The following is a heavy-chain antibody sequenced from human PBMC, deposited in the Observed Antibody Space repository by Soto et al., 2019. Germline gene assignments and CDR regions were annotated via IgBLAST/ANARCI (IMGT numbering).Heavy chain of an antibody. J-gene: IGHJ4*02. CDR1: GGSFTGYY. CDR2: IKDGGST. V-gene: IGHV4-34*01. D-gene: IGHD2-15*01. CDR3: ARGQEGVVATH. Sequence: QVQLQQWGAGLLKPSETLSLTCAVNGGSFTGYYWSWVRQAPGKGLEWIGEIKDGGSTNYNPSLRSRVTILADTSKKQFSLKVTSVTAADTAVYYCARGQEGVVATHWDQGTLVTVSS.